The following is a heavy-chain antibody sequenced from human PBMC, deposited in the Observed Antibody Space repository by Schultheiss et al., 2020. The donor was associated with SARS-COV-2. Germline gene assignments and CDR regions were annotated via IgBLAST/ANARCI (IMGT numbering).Heavy chain of an antibody. D-gene: IGHD5-24*01. V-gene: IGHV4-61*01. CDR3: AREGSDGLDY. J-gene: IGHJ4*02. Sequence: SETLSLTCTVSGGSISSSNYYWGWIRQPPGKGLEWIGYIYYSGSTNYNPSLKSRVTISVDTSKNQFSLKLSSVTAADTAVYYCAREGSDGLDYWGQGTLVTVSS. CDR2: IYYSGST. CDR1: GGSISSSNYY.